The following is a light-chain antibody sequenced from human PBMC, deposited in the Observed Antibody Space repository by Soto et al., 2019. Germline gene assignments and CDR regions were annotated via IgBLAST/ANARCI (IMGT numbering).Light chain of an antibody. CDR2: DIS. J-gene: IGKJ3*01. Sequence: EIVLTQSPATLSLSPGERATLSCRTSQSVTTNFAWYQQKPGQAPMLLIYDISNRATAIPDRFSGSGSGTDFTLTISSLEPEDFAVYYCQQRATWPPLITVGPGTKVEIK. CDR3: QQRATWPPLIT. V-gene: IGKV3-11*01. CDR1: QSVTTN.